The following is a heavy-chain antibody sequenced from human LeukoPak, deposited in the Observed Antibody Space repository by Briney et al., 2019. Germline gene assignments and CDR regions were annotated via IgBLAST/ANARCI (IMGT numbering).Heavy chain of an antibody. J-gene: IGHJ4*02. V-gene: IGHV3-30*02. D-gene: IGHD2-15*01. CDR1: GLDFINHG. CDR2: IGRDEGDE. Sequence: GGSLRLSCVESGLDFINHGIHWVRQAPGKGPEWVAYIGRDEGDEKFADSVKGRFSISRDNSKKTVYLEMRSLTVEDTALYFCARHPPTVVVIVLTRGDYWGQGTLVIVSS. CDR3: ARHPPTVVVIVLTRGDY.